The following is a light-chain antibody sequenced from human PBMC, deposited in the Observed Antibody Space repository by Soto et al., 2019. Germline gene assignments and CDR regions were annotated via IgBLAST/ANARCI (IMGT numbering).Light chain of an antibody. CDR2: WAS. CDR3: QQYHSIPPT. J-gene: IGKJ1*01. Sequence: DIVLTQSPDSLAVSLGERATINCKSSQSVLYHSNNKNYLAWYQQRPGQPPKLLIYWASTREPGVPDRFSGSGAGTDFTLTIRSLQLEDVAVYFCQQYHSIPPTFGQGTNVEI. V-gene: IGKV4-1*01. CDR1: QSVLYHSNNKNY.